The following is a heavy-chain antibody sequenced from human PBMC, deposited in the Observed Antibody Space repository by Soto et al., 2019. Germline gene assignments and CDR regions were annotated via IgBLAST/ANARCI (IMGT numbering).Heavy chain of an antibody. CDR3: ARPYPQKNVVVVAATSAFDI. CDR1: GGSISSSSYY. J-gene: IGHJ3*02. D-gene: IGHD2-15*01. Sequence: QLQLQESGPGLVKPSETLSLTCTVSGGSISSSSYYWGWIRQPPGKGLEWIGSIYYSGSTYYNPSLKSRVTISVDTSKIQFSLKLSSVTAADTAVYYCARPYPQKNVVVVAATSAFDIWGQGTMVTVSS. V-gene: IGHV4-39*01. CDR2: IYYSGST.